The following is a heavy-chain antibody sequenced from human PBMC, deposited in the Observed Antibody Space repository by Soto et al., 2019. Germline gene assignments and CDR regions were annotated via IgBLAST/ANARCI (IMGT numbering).Heavy chain of an antibody. CDR1: GFTFSSYG. V-gene: IGHV3-30*18. J-gene: IGHJ4*02. Sequence: QVQLVESGGGVVQPGRSLRLSCAASGFTFSSYGMHWVRQAAGKGLEWVAVISYDGSNKYYADSVKGRFTISRDNSKNTLYLQMNSLRAEDTAVYYCAKALGLDILTGYGFDYWGQGTLVTVSS. CDR2: ISYDGSNK. D-gene: IGHD3-9*01. CDR3: AKALGLDILTGYGFDY.